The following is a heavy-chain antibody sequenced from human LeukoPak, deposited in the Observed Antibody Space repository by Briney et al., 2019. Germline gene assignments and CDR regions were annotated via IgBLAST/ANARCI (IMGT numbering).Heavy chain of an antibody. D-gene: IGHD2-2*01. CDR1: GGTFSSYA. J-gene: IGHJ4*02. CDR3: ARGVLGKYQLPTFDY. Sequence: GASVKVSCKASGGTFSSYAISWVRQAPGQGLEWMGGIIPIFGTANYAQKFQGRVTITADESTSTAYMELSSLRSEDTAVYYCARGVLGKYQLPTFDYWGQGTLVTVSS. CDR2: IIPIFGTA. V-gene: IGHV1-69*13.